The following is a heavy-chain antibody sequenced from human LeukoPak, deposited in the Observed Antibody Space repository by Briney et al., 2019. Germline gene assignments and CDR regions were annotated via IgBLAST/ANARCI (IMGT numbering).Heavy chain of an antibody. CDR2: IRFDGSNVGSDI. V-gene: IGHV3-30*02. CDR1: GFTFSSYT. Sequence: GGSLRLSCAASGFTFSSYTMNWVRQAPGKGLEWVAFIRFDGSNVGSDIYYADSVKGRFTISRDNSENTLYLQMNSLRAEDTAVYYCASFRAAGENRDAFDIWGQGTMVTVSS. J-gene: IGHJ3*02. D-gene: IGHD6-13*01. CDR3: ASFRAAGENRDAFDI.